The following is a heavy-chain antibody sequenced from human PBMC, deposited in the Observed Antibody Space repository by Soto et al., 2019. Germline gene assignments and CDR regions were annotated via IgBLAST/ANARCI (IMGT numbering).Heavy chain of an antibody. D-gene: IGHD1-1*01. V-gene: IGHV3-23*01. CDR3: AKETRYNLYYYYDMDV. CDR2: ISGSGGST. Sequence: GGSLRLSCAASGFTFSSYAMSWVRQAPGKGLEWVSAISGSGGSTYYADSVKGRFTISRDNSKNTLYLQMNSLRAEDTAVYYCAKETRYNLYYYYDMDVLGKGTTVTVSS. CDR1: GFTFSSYA. J-gene: IGHJ6*03.